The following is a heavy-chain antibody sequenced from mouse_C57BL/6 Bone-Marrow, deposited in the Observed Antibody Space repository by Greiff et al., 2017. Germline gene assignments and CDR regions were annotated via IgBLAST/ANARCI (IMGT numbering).Heavy chain of an antibody. CDR2: IWGVGST. CDR1: GFSLTSYG. CDR3: ARRIDYRAMDE. D-gene: IGHD2-14*01. Sequence: VKLMESGPGLVAPSQSLSITCTVSGFSLTSYGVDWVRQSPGKGLEWLGVIWGVGSTNYNSALKYRLSISKDNSKSQVFLKMNRLQTDDTARYDCARRIDYRAMDEWGKGTSGTVSS. V-gene: IGHV2-6*01. J-gene: IGHJ4*01.